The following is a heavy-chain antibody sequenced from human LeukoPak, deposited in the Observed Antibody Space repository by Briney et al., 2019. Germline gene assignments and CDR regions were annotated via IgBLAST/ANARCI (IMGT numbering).Heavy chain of an antibody. CDR3: ARDYYDSSGYRSFDY. CDR2: IYSGGST. Sequence: QSGGSLRLSCAASGFTVSSNYMSWVRQAPGKGLEWVSVIYSGGSTYYADSVKGRFTISRDNSKNTLYLQMNSLRAEDTAVYYCARDYYDSSGYRSFDYWGQGTLVTVSS. J-gene: IGHJ4*02. V-gene: IGHV3-53*01. CDR1: GFTVSSNY. D-gene: IGHD3-22*01.